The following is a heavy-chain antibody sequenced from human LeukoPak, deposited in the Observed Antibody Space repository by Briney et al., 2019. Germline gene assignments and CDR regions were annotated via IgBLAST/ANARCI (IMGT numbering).Heavy chain of an antibody. CDR3: ARVWLSSGSYWYFDF. CDR1: GGSISSNY. CDR2: IYSSGNA. J-gene: IGHJ2*01. Sequence: SETLSLTCTVSGGSISSNYWSWIRQPAGKGLEYIGRIYSSGNANYNPSLKSRVTMSVGTSKNQFSLLLHSVTAADTAVYYCARVWLSSGSYWYFDFWGRGTLVIVSS. D-gene: IGHD3-22*01. V-gene: IGHV4-4*07.